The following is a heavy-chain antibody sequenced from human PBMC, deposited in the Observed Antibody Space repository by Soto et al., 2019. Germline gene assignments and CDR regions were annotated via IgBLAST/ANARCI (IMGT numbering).Heavy chain of an antibody. V-gene: IGHV4-59*01. J-gene: IGHJ5*02. CDR2: IYYSGST. CDR3: ARVEIRFGELSGFDP. Sequence: SETLSLTCTVSGGSISSYYWSWIRQPPGKGLEWIGYIYYSGSTNYNPSLKSRVTISVDTSKNQFSLKLSSVTAADTAVYYCARVEIRFGELSGFDPWGQGTLVTVSS. D-gene: IGHD3-10*01. CDR1: GGSISSYY.